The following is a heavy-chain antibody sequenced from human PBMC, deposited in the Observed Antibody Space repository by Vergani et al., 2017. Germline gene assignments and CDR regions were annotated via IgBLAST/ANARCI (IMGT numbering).Heavy chain of an antibody. D-gene: IGHD1-7*01. V-gene: IGHV3-74*01. CDR1: GFTFSSYW. CDR3: ASDAHITGTTSPYDAFDI. CDR2: INSDGSST. J-gene: IGHJ3*02. Sequence: EVQLVESGGGLVQPGGSLRLSCAASGFTFSSYWMHWVRQAPGKGLVWVSRINSDGSSTSYADSVKGRFTISRDNAKNTLYLQMNSLRAEDTAVYYCASDAHITGTTSPYDAFDIWGQGTMVTVSS.